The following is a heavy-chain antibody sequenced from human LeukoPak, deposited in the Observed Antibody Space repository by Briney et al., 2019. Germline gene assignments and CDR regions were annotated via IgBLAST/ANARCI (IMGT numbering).Heavy chain of an antibody. CDR1: GFTISSYA. CDR2: VSGSGANT. V-gene: IGHV3-23*01. J-gene: IGHJ4*02. D-gene: IGHD5-18*01. Sequence: GGSLRLSCAASGFTISSYAMSWVRQAPGKGLEWVSGVSGSGANTYYADSVKGRFSISRDNSKNTLYLQMNSLRAEDTAVYYCAKDSWIQLWPRGDFDYWGQRTLVIVSS. CDR3: AKDSWIQLWPRGDFDY.